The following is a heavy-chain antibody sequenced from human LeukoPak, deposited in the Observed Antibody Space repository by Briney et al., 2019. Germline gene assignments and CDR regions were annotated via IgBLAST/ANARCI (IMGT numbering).Heavy chain of an antibody. Sequence: SETLSLTCTVSGGSISSYYWSWIRQPTGKGLERIGYIYYSGSTNYNPSLKSRVTISVDTSKNQFSLKLSSVTAADTAVYYCARVTDCSGGSCYGAFDIWGQGTMVTVSS. CDR3: ARVTDCSGGSCYGAFDI. CDR2: IYYSGST. D-gene: IGHD2-15*01. CDR1: GGSISSYY. J-gene: IGHJ3*02. V-gene: IGHV4-59*01.